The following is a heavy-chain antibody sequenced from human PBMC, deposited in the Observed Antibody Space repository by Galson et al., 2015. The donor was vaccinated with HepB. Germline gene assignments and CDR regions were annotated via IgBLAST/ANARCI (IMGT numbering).Heavy chain of an antibody. Sequence: SLRLSCAASGLTVSSSYMSWVRQAPGKGLEWVSVIYSGGSTYYADSVKGRFTISRDNSMNTLYLQTNNLRAEDTAVYYCTRDRGDFWGQGTLVTVSS. CDR2: IYSGGST. J-gene: IGHJ4*02. CDR3: TRDRGDF. CDR1: GLTVSSSY. V-gene: IGHV3-66*01.